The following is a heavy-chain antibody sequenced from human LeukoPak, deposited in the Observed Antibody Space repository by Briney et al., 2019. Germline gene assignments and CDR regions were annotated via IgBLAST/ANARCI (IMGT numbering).Heavy chain of an antibody. CDR1: GGSFSGYY. D-gene: IGHD5-18*01. CDR3: ARDSEGYSYGNGFDY. Sequence: PSETLSLTCAVYGGSFSGYYWSWIRQPPGKGLEWIGEINHSGSTNYNPSLKSRVTISVDTSKNQFSLKLSSVTAADTAVYYCARDSEGYSYGNGFDYWGQGTLVTVSS. V-gene: IGHV4-34*01. J-gene: IGHJ4*02. CDR2: INHSGST.